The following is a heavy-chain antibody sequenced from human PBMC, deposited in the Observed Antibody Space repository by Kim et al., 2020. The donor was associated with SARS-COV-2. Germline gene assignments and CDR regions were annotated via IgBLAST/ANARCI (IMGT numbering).Heavy chain of an antibody. V-gene: IGHV3-9*01. CDR2: ISWNSGSI. CDR3: AKDNGNADRWSIAVAGILDY. CDR1: GFTFDDYA. D-gene: IGHD6-19*01. J-gene: IGHJ4*02. Sequence: GGSLRLSCAASGFTFDDYAMHWVRQAPGKGLEWVSGISWNSGSIGYADSVKGRFTISRDNAKNSLYLQMNSLRAEDTALYYCAKDNGNADRWSIAVAGILDYWGQGTLVTVSS.